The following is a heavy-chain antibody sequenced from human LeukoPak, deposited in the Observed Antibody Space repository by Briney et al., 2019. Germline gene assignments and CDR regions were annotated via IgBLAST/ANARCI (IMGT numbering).Heavy chain of an antibody. Sequence: PSETLSLTCTVSGGSISSGSYYWSWIRQPAGKGLEWIGRIYHSGSTYYNPSLKSRVTISVDTSKNQFSLKLSSVTAADTAVYYCARDATYYAVGWNGGFDYWGQGTLVTVSS. J-gene: IGHJ4*02. CDR3: ARDATYYAVGWNGGFDY. CDR1: GGSISSGSYY. CDR2: IYHSGST. D-gene: IGHD3-3*01. V-gene: IGHV4-39*07.